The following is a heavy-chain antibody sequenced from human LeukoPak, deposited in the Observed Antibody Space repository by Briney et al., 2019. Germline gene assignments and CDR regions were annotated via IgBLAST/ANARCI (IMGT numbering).Heavy chain of an antibody. CDR2: IKQDGSEE. CDR1: GFIFSNYW. V-gene: IGHV3-7*01. J-gene: IGHJ3*02. Sequence: TGGSLRLSCAASGFIFSNYWMSWVRQAPGKGLEWVANIKQDGSEENYVDSVKGRFTISRDNAKNSLYLQMNSLRAEDTAVYYCAKDKSGYSSSPDAFDIWGQGTMVTVSS. D-gene: IGHD6-13*01. CDR3: AKDKSGYSSSPDAFDI.